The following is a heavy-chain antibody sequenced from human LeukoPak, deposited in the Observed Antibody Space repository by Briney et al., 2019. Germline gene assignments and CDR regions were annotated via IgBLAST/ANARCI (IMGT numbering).Heavy chain of an antibody. J-gene: IGHJ3*01. CDR2: IYSAGDT. D-gene: IGHD1-26*01. CDR1: GFTVSGTY. CDR3: ATSSVGATGGAFDF. Sequence: GGSLRLSCAASGFTVSGTYMSWVRQAPGKGLEWVSVIYSAGDTFSADSVKGRFTISRDNSKNTLYLQMNSLRAEDTAVYYCATSSVGATGGAFDFWGQGTMVTVSS. V-gene: IGHV3-53*01.